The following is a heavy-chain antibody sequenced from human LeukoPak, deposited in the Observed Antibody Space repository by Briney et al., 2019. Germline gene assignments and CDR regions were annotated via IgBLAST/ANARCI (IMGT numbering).Heavy chain of an antibody. CDR1: GFTFSSYE. CDR3: AREGVKSSSSATAFDY. Sequence: GGSLRLSCAASGFTFSSYEMNWVRQAPGKGLEWVSYISSSGSTIYYADSVKGRFTISRDNSKNTLYLQMNSLRAEDTAVYYCAREGVKSSSSATAFDYWGQGTLVTVSS. J-gene: IGHJ4*02. D-gene: IGHD6-6*01. V-gene: IGHV3-48*03. CDR2: ISSSGSTI.